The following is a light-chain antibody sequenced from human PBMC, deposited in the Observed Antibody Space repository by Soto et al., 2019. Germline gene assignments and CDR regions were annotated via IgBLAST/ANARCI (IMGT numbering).Light chain of an antibody. CDR3: AAWDDSLNGWV. CDR1: ISNIGSNT. CDR2: NNN. Sequence: QSVLTQPHSASGTTGQRVTIYCSGSISNIGSNTVNWYQQLPGTAPKLLIYNNNQQPSGVPDRFSGSKSGTSASLAISGLQSEDEADYYCAAWDDSLNGWVFGGGTKVTVL. V-gene: IGLV1-44*01. J-gene: IGLJ3*02.